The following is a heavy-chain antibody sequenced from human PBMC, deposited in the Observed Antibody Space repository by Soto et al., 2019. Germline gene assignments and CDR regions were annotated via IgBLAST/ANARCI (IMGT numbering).Heavy chain of an antibody. J-gene: IGHJ3*02. CDR1: GFTFSSYW. CDR3: ARVGPLVNDAFDI. V-gene: IGHV3-74*01. CDR2: INSDGSST. Sequence: GGSLRLSCAASGFTFSSYWMHWVRQAPGKGLVWVSRINSDGSSTSYADSVKGRFTISRDNAKNTLYLQMNSLRAEDTAVYYCARVGPLVNDAFDIWGQGTMVTVSS. D-gene: IGHD3-16*01.